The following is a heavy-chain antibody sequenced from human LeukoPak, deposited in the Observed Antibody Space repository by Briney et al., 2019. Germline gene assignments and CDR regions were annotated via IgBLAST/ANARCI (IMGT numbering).Heavy chain of an antibody. V-gene: IGHV3-74*01. J-gene: IGHJ4*02. CDR1: GLTFSSHW. CDR2: ITNDGSST. D-gene: IGHD3-22*01. Sequence: GGSLRLSCAASGLTFSSHWMHWVRQAPGKGLVWVSRITNDGSSTTYADSVKGRFTISRDNAKNSLYLQMNSLRAEDTAVYYCARTVGNYYDSSGYPDYWGQGTLVTISS. CDR3: ARTVGNYYDSSGYPDY.